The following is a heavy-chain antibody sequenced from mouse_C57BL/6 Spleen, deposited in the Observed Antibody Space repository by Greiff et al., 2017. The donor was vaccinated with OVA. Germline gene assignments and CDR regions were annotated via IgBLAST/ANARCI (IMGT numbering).Heavy chain of an antibody. CDR2: TDPSDSYT. J-gene: IGHJ4*01. CDR3: ARRSLFYAMDY. Sequence: QVQLQQPGAELVKPGASVKLSCKASGYTFTSYWMQWVKQRPGQGLEWIGETDPSDSYTNYNQKFKGKATLTVDTSSSTAYMQLSSLTSEDSAVYYCARRSLFYAMDYWGQGTSVTVSS. V-gene: IGHV1-50*01. CDR1: GYTFTSYW.